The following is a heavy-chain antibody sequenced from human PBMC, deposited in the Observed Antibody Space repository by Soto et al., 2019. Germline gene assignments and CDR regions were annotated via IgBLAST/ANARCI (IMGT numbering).Heavy chain of an antibody. Sequence: GGSLRLSCAASGFTFSSYGMHWVRQAPGKGLEWVAVIWYDGSNKYYADSVKGRFTISRDNSKNTLYLQMNSLRAEDTAVYYCARESYYDSSGSGWFDPWGQGTLVTVS. CDR2: IWYDGSNK. CDR1: GFTFSSYG. J-gene: IGHJ5*02. CDR3: ARESYYDSSGSGWFDP. D-gene: IGHD3-22*01. V-gene: IGHV3-33*01.